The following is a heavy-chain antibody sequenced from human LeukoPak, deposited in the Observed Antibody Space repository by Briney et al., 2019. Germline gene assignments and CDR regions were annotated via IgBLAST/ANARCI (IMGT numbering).Heavy chain of an antibody. CDR3: ARDFSATDYYDFWSGYAAFGY. CDR1: GFTFSSYA. J-gene: IGHJ4*02. CDR2: ISFDGNNS. Sequence: GRSLTLSCAASGFTFSSYAMNWVRQAPGKGLEWVAVISFDGNNSYYTDSVKGRFTISRDNAKNSLYLQMNSLRAEDTAVYYCARDFSATDYYDFWSGYAAFGYWGQGTLVTVSS. D-gene: IGHD3-3*01. V-gene: IGHV3-30*04.